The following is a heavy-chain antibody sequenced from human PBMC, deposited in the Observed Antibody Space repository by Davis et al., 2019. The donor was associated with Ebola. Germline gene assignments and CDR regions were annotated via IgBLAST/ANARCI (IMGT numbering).Heavy chain of an antibody. CDR3: ARVQLRRDGYSLDY. J-gene: IGHJ4*02. CDR2: IYYSGST. CDR1: GGSFSGYY. Sequence: MPSETLSLTCAVYGGSFSGYYWSWIRQPPGKGLEWIGYIYYSGSTNYNPSLKSRVTISVDTSKNQFSLKLSSVTAADTAVYYCARVQLRRDGYSLDYWGQGTLVTVSS. D-gene: IGHD5-24*01. V-gene: IGHV4-59*08.